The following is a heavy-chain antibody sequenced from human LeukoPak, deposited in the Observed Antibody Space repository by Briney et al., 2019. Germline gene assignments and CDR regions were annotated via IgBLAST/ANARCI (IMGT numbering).Heavy chain of an antibody. Sequence: TTSETLSLTCAVFGGSFSGYYWTWIRQPPGKGLEWVGEINDSGSTSYNPSLKSRVTISLDMSKNQFSLKLSSVTAADTAVYYCARGNYGLGTYRGVYYYYPMDVWGQGTTVTVSS. D-gene: IGHD3-10*01. CDR1: GGSFSGYY. CDR3: ARGNYGLGTYRGVYYYYPMDV. CDR2: INDSGST. J-gene: IGHJ6*02. V-gene: IGHV4-34*01.